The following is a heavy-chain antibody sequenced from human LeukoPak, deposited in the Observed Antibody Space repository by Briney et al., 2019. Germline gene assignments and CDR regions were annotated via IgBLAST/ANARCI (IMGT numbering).Heavy chain of an antibody. CDR1: GGTFSSYA. CDR2: IIPIFGTA. Sequence: EASVKVSCKASGGTFSSYAISWVRQAPGQGLEWMGGIIPIFGTANYAQKFQGRVTITADESTSTAYMELSSLRSEDTAVYYCAESADSSGYYAGYYFDYWGQGTLVTVSS. V-gene: IGHV1-69*13. J-gene: IGHJ4*02. D-gene: IGHD3-22*01. CDR3: AESADSSGYYAGYYFDY.